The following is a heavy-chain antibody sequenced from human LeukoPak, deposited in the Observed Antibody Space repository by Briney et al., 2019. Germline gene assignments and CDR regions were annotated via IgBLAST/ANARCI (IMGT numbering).Heavy chain of an antibody. J-gene: IGHJ5*02. CDR3: TKGVEEYYDSSGYYH. D-gene: IGHD3-22*01. CDR2: IRSDGSNS. V-gene: IGHV3-33*06. CDR1: GFTLSSYG. Sequence: GRSLRLSWAPSGFTLSSYGTHWVRQAPGKGLEWVAVIRSDGSNSYYRDSVTGRFSIPRDNSKNTPYLQMTRLRAEATAVDECTKGVEEYYDSSGYYHWGQGTLVTVSS.